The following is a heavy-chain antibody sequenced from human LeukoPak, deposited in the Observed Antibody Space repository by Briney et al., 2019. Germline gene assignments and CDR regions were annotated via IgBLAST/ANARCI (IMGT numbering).Heavy chain of an antibody. CDR1: GGSFSGYY. CDR2: INHSGST. CDR3: ARGPTGTTVRGSYYYYYMDV. J-gene: IGHJ6*03. V-gene: IGHV4-34*01. D-gene: IGHD1-7*01. Sequence: SETLSLTCAVYGGSFSGYYWSWIRQPPGKVLEWIGEINHSGSTNYNPSLKSRVTISVDTSKNQFSLKLSSVTAADTAVYYCARGPTGTTVRGSYYYYYMDVWGKGTTVTVSS.